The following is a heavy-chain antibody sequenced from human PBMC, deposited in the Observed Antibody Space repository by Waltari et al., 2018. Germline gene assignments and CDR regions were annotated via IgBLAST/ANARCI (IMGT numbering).Heavy chain of an antibody. CDR1: GFTFRNSN. V-gene: IGHV3-48*03. CDR2: IYIGGTSI. J-gene: IGHJ4*02. D-gene: IGHD2-21*01. Sequence: EVQLGESGGGLVQPGGSLRRACAASGFTFRNSNMNWVRQAPGKGLEWVSYIYIGGTSIHYAGSVRGRFTISSDDAKNSVYLQMNSLRAEDTAVYYCARETANCGGDCYDYWGQGTLVTVSS. CDR3: ARETANCGGDCYDY.